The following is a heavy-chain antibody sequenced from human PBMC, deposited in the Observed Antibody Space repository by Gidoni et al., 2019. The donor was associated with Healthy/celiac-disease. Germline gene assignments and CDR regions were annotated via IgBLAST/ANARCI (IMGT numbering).Heavy chain of an antibody. J-gene: IGHJ3*02. CDR3: ARGRGYCSGGSCYRRGGAFDI. CDR1: GGSFSGYY. D-gene: IGHD2-15*01. V-gene: IGHV4-34*01. CDR2: INHSGST. Sequence: QVQLQQWGAGLLKPSETLSLTCAVYGGSFSGYYWSWIRQPPGKGLEWIGEINHSGSTNYNPSLKSRVTISVDTSKNQFSLKLSSVTAADTAVYYCARGRGYCSGGSCYRRGGAFDIWGQGTMVTVSS.